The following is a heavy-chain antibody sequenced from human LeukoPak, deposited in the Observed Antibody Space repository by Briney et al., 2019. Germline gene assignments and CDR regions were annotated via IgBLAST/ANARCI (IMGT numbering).Heavy chain of an antibody. CDR3: VRGLGGL. Sequence: GGSLRLSYAASGFTFINHRMHWVRQAPGKGLVWISRINGDGTLTNYADSVKGRFTISRDTAKNTVYLQMNSLRDEYTAVFYCVRGLGGLWGQGTMVTVSS. CDR1: GFTFINHR. D-gene: IGHD3-16*01. CDR2: INGDGTLT. V-gene: IGHV3-74*01. J-gene: IGHJ3*01.